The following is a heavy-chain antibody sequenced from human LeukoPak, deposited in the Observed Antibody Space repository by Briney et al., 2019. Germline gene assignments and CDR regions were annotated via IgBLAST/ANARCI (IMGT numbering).Heavy chain of an antibody. V-gene: IGHV4-39*07. D-gene: IGHD3-10*01. CDR1: GGSISSGSYY. CDR2: IYYSGST. CDR3: ARDERGVAPAGGWYFDL. J-gene: IGHJ2*01. Sequence: PSETLSLTCTVSGGSISSGSYYWSWIRQPAGKGLEWIGSIYYSGSTYYNPSLKSRVTISVDTSKNQFSLKLSSVTAADTAVYYCARDERGVAPAGGWYFDLWGRGTLVTVSS.